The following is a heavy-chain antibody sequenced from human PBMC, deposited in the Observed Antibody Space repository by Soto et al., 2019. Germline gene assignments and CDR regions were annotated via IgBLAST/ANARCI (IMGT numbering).Heavy chain of an antibody. CDR3: AKDIGHLGDSSGYYFDY. CDR2: ISWNSGSI. Sequence: EVQLVESGGGLVQPGRSLRLSCAASGFTFDDYAMHWVRQAPGKGLEWVSGISWNSGSIGYADSVKGRFTISRDNAKNXXYLQMNSLRAEDTALYYCAKDIGHLGDSSGYYFDYWGQGTLVTVSS. J-gene: IGHJ4*02. CDR1: GFTFDDYA. D-gene: IGHD3-22*01. V-gene: IGHV3-9*01.